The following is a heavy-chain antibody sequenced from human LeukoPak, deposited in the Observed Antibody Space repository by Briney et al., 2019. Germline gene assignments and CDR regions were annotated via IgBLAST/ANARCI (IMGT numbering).Heavy chain of an antibody. V-gene: IGHV3-11*01. CDR1: GFIISDYY. D-gene: IGHD3-16*02. CDR3: VRGVETTLSLDL. J-gene: IGHJ5*02. Sequence: GGSLRLSCEASGFIISDYYMSWIRQAPGKGLEWVAYISHIGASEFHADPAKGRFAISRDNAQNSVYLQMNSLRVEDTAVYFCVRGVETTLSLDLWGQGSLVTVSS. CDR2: ISHIGASE.